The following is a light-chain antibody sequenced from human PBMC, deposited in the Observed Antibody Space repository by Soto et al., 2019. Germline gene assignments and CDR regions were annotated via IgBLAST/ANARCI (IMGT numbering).Light chain of an antibody. CDR1: QSVNSN. CDR2: GAS. CDR3: QQYNNWPPWT. Sequence: EIVMTQSPANLSVSPGERATLSCRASQSVNSNLAWYQQKPGQAPRLLIYGASTRATGIPARFSGSGSGTEFTLTISSLQSEDFAVYSCQQYNNWPPWTFGQGTKVEIK. J-gene: IGKJ1*01. V-gene: IGKV3-15*01.